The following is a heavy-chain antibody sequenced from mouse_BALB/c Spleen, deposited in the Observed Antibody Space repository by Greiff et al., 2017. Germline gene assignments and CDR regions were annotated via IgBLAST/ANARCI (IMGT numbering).Heavy chain of an antibody. V-gene: IGHV1S81*02. D-gene: IGHD2-3*01. Sequence: QVQLQQSGAELVKPGASVKLSCKASGYTFTSYYMYWVKQRPGQGLEWIGGINPSNGGTNFNEKFKSKATLTVDKSSSTAYMQLSSLTSEDSAVYYCTRKGLLTVAYFDVWGAGTTVTVSS. CDR3: TRKGLLTVAYFDV. CDR1: GYTFTSYY. CDR2: INPSNGGT. J-gene: IGHJ1*01.